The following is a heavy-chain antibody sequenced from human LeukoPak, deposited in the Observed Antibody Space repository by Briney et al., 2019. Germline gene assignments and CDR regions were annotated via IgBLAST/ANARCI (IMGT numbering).Heavy chain of an antibody. Sequence: GGSLRLSCAASGFSVTTYYMSWVRQAPGKGLEWVSVFYSGGNTYYADSVKGRFTISRDNAKNSLYLQMNSLRAEDTAVYYCARDSNYYGSGSYLDPLDYWGQGTLVTVSS. CDR3: ARDSNYYGSGSYLDPLDY. CDR1: GFSVTTYY. V-gene: IGHV3-53*01. CDR2: FYSGGNT. J-gene: IGHJ4*02. D-gene: IGHD3-10*01.